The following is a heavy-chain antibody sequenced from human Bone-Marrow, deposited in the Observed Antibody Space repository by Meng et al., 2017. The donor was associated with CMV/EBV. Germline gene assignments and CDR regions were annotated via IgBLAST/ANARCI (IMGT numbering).Heavy chain of an antibody. CDR3: AREASAAFYY. CDR2: ISAYNGNT. J-gene: IGHJ4*02. Sequence: ASVKVSCKASGGTFSSYAISWVRQAPGQGLEWMGWISAYNGNTNYAQKLQGRVTMTTDTSTSTAYMELRSLRSDDTAVYYCAREASAAFYYWGQGTLVTVSS. D-gene: IGHD6-13*01. V-gene: IGHV1-18*01. CDR1: GGTFSSYA.